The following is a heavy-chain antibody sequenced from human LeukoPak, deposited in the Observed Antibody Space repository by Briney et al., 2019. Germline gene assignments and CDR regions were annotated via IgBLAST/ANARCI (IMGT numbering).Heavy chain of an antibody. CDR1: GGTFSSYA. V-gene: IGHV1-69*04. D-gene: IGHD3-10*01. CDR2: IIPILGIA. J-gene: IGHJ6*02. Sequence: GSSVKVSCKASGGTFSSYAISWVRQAPGQGLEWMGRIIPILGIANYAQKFQGRVTITADKSTSTAYMELSSLRSEDTAVYYCARSYGSGSLGYYYGMDVWGQGTTVTVSS. CDR3: ARSYGSGSLGYYYGMDV.